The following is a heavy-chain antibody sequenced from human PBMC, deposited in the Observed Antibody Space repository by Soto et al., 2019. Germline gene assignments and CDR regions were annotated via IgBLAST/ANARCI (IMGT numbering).Heavy chain of an antibody. Sequence: GGSLRLSCAASGFTFSLYSMIWVRQAPGKGLEWVASITSSSSYIYYEDSLKGRFTISRDNAKNSLFLQLDSLRAEDTAVYFCVRARSTDSRPDYWGQGTLVTVSS. V-gene: IGHV3-21*01. D-gene: IGHD3-22*01. CDR2: ITSSSSYI. CDR1: GFTFSLYS. J-gene: IGHJ4*02. CDR3: VRARSTDSRPDY.